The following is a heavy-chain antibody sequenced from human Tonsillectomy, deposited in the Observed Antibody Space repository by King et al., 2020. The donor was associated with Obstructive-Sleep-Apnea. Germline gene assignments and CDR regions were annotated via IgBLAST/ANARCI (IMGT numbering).Heavy chain of an antibody. V-gene: IGHV1-24*01. CDR1: GYTLSELS. D-gene: IGHD3-16*02. Sequence: QLVQSGAEVKKPGASVKVSCKVSGYTLSELSMHWVRQAPGKGLEWMGGFDPEDGETSYAQKFQGRVTMTEDTSTDTAYMELSSLRSEDTAVYYWATGSRMITFGGVVVPDGFDIWGQGTMVIVSS. CDR3: ATGSRMITFGGVVVPDGFDI. J-gene: IGHJ3*02. CDR2: FDPEDGET.